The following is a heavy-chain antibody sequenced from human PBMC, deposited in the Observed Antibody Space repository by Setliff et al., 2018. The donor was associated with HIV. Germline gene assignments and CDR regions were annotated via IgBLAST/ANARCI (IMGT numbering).Heavy chain of an antibody. CDR3: AREGAYTYGHGNDAFDF. CDR1: GGTFSSYA. D-gene: IGHD5-18*01. CDR2: IIPIFGRT. J-gene: IGHJ3*01. Sequence: GASVKVSCKASGGTFSSYAISWVRQAPGQGLEWMGKIIPIFGRTSYARSLQGRVSITADKSTTTAYMEPTGLKSEDSAIYFCAREGAYTYGHGNDAFDFWGQGTTVTVSS. V-gene: IGHV1-69*04.